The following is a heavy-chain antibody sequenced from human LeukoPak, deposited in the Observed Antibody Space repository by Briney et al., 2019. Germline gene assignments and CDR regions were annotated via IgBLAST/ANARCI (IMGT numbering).Heavy chain of an antibody. D-gene: IGHD2-15*01. J-gene: IGHJ5*02. CDR1: GFTFSSYG. Sequence: GGSLRLSCAASGFTFSSYGMHWVRQAPGKGLEWVAVISYDGSNKYYADSVKGRFTISRDNSKNTLYLQMNSLRAEDTAVYYCARVDCSGGSCLFDPWGQGTLVTVSS. CDR3: ARVDCSGGSCLFDP. V-gene: IGHV3-30*03. CDR2: ISYDGSNK.